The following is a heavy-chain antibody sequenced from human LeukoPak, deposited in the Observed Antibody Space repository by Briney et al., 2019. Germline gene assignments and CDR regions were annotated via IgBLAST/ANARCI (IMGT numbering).Heavy chain of an antibody. D-gene: IGHD6-19*01. CDR2: ISSSSSFI. CDR1: GFTFSSYS. CDR3: ARRGIAVAGTDY. J-gene: IGHJ4*02. V-gene: IGHV3-21*01. Sequence: GGSLRLSCAASGFTFSSYSMNWVRQAPGKGLEWVSSISSSSSFIYYADSVKGRFTISRDNAKNSLYLQMNSLRAEDTAVYYCARRGIAVAGTDYWGQGTLVTVSS.